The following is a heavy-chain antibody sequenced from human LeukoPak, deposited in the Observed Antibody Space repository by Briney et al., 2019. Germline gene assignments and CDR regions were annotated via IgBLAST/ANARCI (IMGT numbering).Heavy chain of an antibody. CDR3: AKAVYRITMVQEPLDF. D-gene: IGHD3-10*01. J-gene: IGHJ4*02. Sequence: GASLRLSCAASGFTFKNYAMSWVRQARGKGLEWVSVISGSGGSTDYADSVKGRFTISRDNSKNTLYLQTNSLRAEDTAVYYCAKAVYRITMVQEPLDFWGQGTLVTVSS. CDR1: GFTFKNYA. CDR2: ISGSGGST. V-gene: IGHV3-23*01.